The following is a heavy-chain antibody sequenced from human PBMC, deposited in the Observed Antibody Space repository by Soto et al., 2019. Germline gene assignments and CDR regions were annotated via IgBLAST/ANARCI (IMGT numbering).Heavy chain of an antibody. CDR2: FYYTGSI. Sequence: SETLSLTCTVSGGSVSSGNYYWSWIRQPPGEGLEWIGYFYYTGSINYNPSLKSRVTISIDASKNQFSLKLSSVTAADTAVYYCARLVYDSSGYRPGWGQGTLVTVS. CDR3: ARLVYDSSGYRPG. V-gene: IGHV4-61*01. CDR1: GGSVSSGNYY. D-gene: IGHD3-22*01. J-gene: IGHJ4*02.